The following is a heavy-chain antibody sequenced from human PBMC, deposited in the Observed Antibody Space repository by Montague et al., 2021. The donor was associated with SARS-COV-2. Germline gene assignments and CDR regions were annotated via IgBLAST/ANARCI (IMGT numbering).Heavy chain of an antibody. CDR3: ARQGRVVPPDDEGYYFYAMDV. CDR2: IHASGTT. J-gene: IGHJ6*02. V-gene: IGHV4-61*02. D-gene: IGHD3-16*01. CDR1: GGSISSGGSYY. Sequence: TLSLTCTVSGGSISSGGSYYWSWIWQPAGKGLEWICRIHASGTTYYNPSLKGLVTISVDTSKNQFSLTLSSVTAADTAVYYCARQGRVVPPDDEGYYFYAMDVWGQGTTVTVSS.